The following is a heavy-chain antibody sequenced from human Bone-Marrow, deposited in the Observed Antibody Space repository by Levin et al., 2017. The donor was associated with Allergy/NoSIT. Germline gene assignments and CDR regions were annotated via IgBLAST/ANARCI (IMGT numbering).Heavy chain of an antibody. CDR1: GFHFTTHA. CDR2: ISGSGDST. J-gene: IGHJ5*02. D-gene: IGHD2-15*01. CDR3: ARDRVVVVGLFQS. V-gene: IGHV3-23*01. Sequence: HAGGSLRLSCAASGFHFTTHAMSWVRQAPGQGLEWVSAISGSGDSTFYSESVKGRFTISRDNSKNTFSLQMNNLRAEDTGIYYCARDRVVVVGLFQSWGQGTQVTVSS.